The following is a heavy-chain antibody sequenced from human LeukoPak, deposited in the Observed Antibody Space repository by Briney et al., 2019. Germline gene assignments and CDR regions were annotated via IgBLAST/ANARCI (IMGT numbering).Heavy chain of an antibody. CDR2: INPNSGGT. D-gene: IGHD3-9*01. J-gene: IGHJ4*02. V-gene: IGHV1-2*02. CDR3: ARDTYDILTGYSGSYGY. Sequence: GASVKVSCKASGYTFTCYYMHWVRQAPGQGLEWMGWINPNSGGTNYAQKFQGRVTITRDTSISTAYMELSRLRSDDTAVYYCARDTYDILTGYSGSYGYWGQGTLVTVSS. CDR1: GYTFTCYY.